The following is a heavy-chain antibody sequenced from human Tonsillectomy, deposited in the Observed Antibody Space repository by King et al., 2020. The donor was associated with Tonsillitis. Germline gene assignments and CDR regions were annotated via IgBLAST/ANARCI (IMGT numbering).Heavy chain of an antibody. CDR2: MNPNSGNR. V-gene: IGHV1-8*01. Sequence: VQLVESGAEVKKPGASVKVSCKASGYTFTSYDINWVRQATGQGLEWMGWMNPNSGNRGYAQKFQGRVTMTRNTSISTAYMELSSLRSEDTAVYYCARGEQWRVLGTDWKNYYYYGMDVWGQGTTVTVSS. CDR3: ARGEQWRVLGTDWKNYYYYGMDV. J-gene: IGHJ6*02. D-gene: IGHD6-19*01. CDR1: GYTFTSYD.